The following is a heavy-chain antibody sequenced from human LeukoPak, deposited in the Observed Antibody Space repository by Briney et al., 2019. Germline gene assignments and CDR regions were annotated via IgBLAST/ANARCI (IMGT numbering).Heavy chain of an antibody. CDR1: GGSVSSGSYY. CDR2: IYYSGST. D-gene: IGHD3-10*01. Sequence: PSETLSLTCTVSGGSVSSGSYYWSWIRQPPGKGLEWIGYIYYSGSTNYNPSLKSRVTISVDTSKNQFSLKLSSVTAADTAVYYCARVSKRWFRTTDGNPVDYWGQGTLVTVSS. V-gene: IGHV4-61*01. CDR3: ARVSKRWFRTTDGNPVDY. J-gene: IGHJ4*02.